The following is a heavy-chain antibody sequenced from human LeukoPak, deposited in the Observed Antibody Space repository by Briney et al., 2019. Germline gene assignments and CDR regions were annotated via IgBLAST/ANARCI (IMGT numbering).Heavy chain of an antibody. CDR2: MNPNSGNT. CDR3: ASARVDCSSTSCYSWSWFDP. V-gene: IGHV1-8*01. CDR1: GYTFTSYD. D-gene: IGHD2-2*02. Sequence: ASVKVSCKASGYTFTSYDINWVRQATGQGLEWMGWMNPNSGNTGYAQKFQGRVTMTRNTSISTAYMELSSLRSEDTAVYYCASARVDCSSTSCYSWSWFDPWGQGTLVTVSS. J-gene: IGHJ5*02.